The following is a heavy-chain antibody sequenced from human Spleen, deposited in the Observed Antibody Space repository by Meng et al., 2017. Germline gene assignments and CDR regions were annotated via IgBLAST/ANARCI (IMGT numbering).Heavy chain of an antibody. Sequence: GESLKISCAASGFTFDDYGMSWVRQAPGKGLEWVSGINWNGGSTGYADSVKGRFTISRDNAKNSLYLQMNSLRAEDTALYYCASLSIDGYNYKTPTDYWGQGTLVTVSS. J-gene: IGHJ4*02. V-gene: IGHV3-20*04. D-gene: IGHD5-24*01. CDR2: INWNGGST. CDR1: GFTFDDYG. CDR3: ASLSIDGYNYKTPTDY.